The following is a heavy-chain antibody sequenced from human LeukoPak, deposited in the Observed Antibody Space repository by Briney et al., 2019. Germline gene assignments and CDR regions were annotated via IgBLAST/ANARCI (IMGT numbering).Heavy chain of an antibody. D-gene: IGHD3-22*01. J-gene: IGHJ4*02. CDR2: INHSGST. CDR1: GGSFSGYY. Sequence: SETLSLTCAVYGGSFSGYYWSWIRQPPGKGLEWIGEINHSGSTNYNPSLKSRVTISVDTSKNQFSLKLSSVTAADTAVYYCARGYYYDSSGYYFDYWGQGTLVTVSS. V-gene: IGHV4-34*01. CDR3: ARGYYYDSSGYYFDY.